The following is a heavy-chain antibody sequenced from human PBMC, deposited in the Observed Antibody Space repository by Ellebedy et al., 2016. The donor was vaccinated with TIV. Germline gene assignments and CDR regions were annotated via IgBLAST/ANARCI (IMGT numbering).Heavy chain of an antibody. J-gene: IGHJ2*01. CDR1: GFTVSSNY. CDR3: ARSSGDYDSSGYYPNWYFDL. D-gene: IGHD3-22*01. Sequence: GGSLRLSCAASGFTVSSNYMSWVRQAPGKGLEWVSVIYSGGSTYYADSVKGRFTISRDNSKNTLYLQMNSLNAEDTAVYYCARSSGDYDSSGYYPNWYFDLWGRGTLVTVSS. V-gene: IGHV3-66*01. CDR2: IYSGGST.